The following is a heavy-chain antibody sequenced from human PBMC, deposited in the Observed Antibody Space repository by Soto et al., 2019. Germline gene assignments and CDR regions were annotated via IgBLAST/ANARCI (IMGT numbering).Heavy chain of an antibody. V-gene: IGHV1-69*06. J-gene: IGHJ5*02. CDR1: GGTFSSYA. CDR2: IIPIFGTA. Sequence: GASVKVSCKASGGTFSSYAISWVRQAPGQGLEWMGGIIPIFGTANYAQKFQGRVTITADKSTSTAYMELSSLRSEDTAVYYCARDKQPGNWFDPWGQGTLVTVSS. CDR3: ARDKQPGNWFDP. D-gene: IGHD6-13*01.